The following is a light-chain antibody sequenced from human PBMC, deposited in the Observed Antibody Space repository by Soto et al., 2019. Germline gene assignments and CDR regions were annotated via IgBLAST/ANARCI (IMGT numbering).Light chain of an antibody. J-gene: IGLJ1*01. CDR2: EVS. Sequence: QSALTQPASVSGSPGQSITISCTGTSSDVGAYKYVSWYQQHPGKAPKLMTYEVSNRPSGVSNRFSGSKSGNTASLTISGLQAEDEADYYCSSYTSSSTYVFGTGTKVTVL. V-gene: IGLV2-14*01. CDR1: SSDVGAYKY. CDR3: SSYTSSSTYV.